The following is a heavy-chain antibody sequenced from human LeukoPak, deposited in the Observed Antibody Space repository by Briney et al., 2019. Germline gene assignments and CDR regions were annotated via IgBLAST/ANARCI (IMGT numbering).Heavy chain of an antibody. CDR1: GFTFSSYS. CDR2: ISSSSTYI. V-gene: IGHV3-21*01. CDR3: ARDTHCSSTSCYNAFDI. J-gene: IGHJ3*02. Sequence: GGSLRLSCAASGFTFSSYSMNWVRQAPGKGLEWVSSISSSSTYIYYADSLKGRFTISRDNAKNSLSLQMNSMRAEDTAVYYCARDTHCSSTSCYNAFDIWGQGTMVTVSS. D-gene: IGHD2-2*02.